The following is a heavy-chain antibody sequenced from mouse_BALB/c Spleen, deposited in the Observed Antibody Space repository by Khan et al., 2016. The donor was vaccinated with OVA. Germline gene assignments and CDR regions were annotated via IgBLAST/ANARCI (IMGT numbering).Heavy chain of an antibody. CDR2: INPHIGET. D-gene: IGHD1-1*01. Sequence: EVQLQESGPELVKPGASVKISCKASGYSFTGYFMNWVMQSHGKRLEWIGRINPHIGETFYNQKFKDKATLTVGESSSTAHMELRSLASEDSAVYYCARKNGSDFDYWGQGTTRTVSS. V-gene: IGHV1-20*02. CDR1: GYSFTGYF. CDR3: ARKNGSDFDY. J-gene: IGHJ2*01.